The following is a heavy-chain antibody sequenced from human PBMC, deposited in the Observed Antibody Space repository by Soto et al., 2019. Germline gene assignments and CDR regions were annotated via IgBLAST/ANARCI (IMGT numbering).Heavy chain of an antibody. V-gene: IGHV1-69*13. J-gene: IGHJ6*02. D-gene: IGHD3-22*01. CDR2: IIPVFDIT. CDR3: ARLDEGGYSSNHHYYYALDV. Sequence: ASVKVSCKASGGTFRSYSISWVRQAPGQGLEWMGGIIPVFDITNYAQKFQGRVTITADESTSTAYMELSSLGSDDTAVYYCARLDEGGYSSNHHYYYALDVWGQGTTVTVSS. CDR1: GGTFRSYS.